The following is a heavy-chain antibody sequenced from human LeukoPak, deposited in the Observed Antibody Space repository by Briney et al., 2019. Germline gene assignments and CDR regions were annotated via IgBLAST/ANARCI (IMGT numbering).Heavy chain of an antibody. CDR3: ATEGGYDFWSGCGY. J-gene: IGHJ4*02. CDR1: GYTLTEIS. Sequence: ASVKVSCKVSGYTLTEISVHWVRQAPGKGLEWMGGFDSEDGEAIYAQKFQGRVTMTEDTSTDTAYMELNSLRSEDTAVYYCATEGGYDFWSGCGYWGQGTLVTASS. CDR2: FDSEDGEA. V-gene: IGHV1-24*01. D-gene: IGHD3-3*01.